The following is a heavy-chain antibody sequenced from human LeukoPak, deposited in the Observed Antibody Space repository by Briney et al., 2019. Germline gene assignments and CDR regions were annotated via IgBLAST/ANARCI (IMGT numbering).Heavy chain of an antibody. CDR3: AREGSAVAGTD. V-gene: IGHV4-4*02. Sequence: SETLSLTCAVSGGSISINTWWSLVRQPPGKGLEWIGEISHSGSTNYNPSLKSRVTMSVDKSKNQFSLQLSSVTAADTAVYYCAREGSAVAGTDWGQGTQVTVSS. J-gene: IGHJ4*02. CDR1: GGSISINTW. CDR2: ISHSGST. D-gene: IGHD6-19*01.